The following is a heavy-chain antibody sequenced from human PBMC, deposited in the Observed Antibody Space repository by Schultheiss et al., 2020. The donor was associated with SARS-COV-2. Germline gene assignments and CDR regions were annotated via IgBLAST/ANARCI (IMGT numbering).Heavy chain of an antibody. CDR3: AKDSRGLFDY. CDR1: GFTFSSYA. Sequence: GGSLRLSCAASGFTFSSYAMHWVRQAPGKGLEWVAVISYDGSNKYYADSVKGRFTISRDNSKNTLYLQMNSLRAEDTAVYYCAKDSRGLFDYWGQGTLVT. V-gene: IGHV3-30-3*01. D-gene: IGHD3-10*01. CDR2: ISYDGSNK. J-gene: IGHJ4*02.